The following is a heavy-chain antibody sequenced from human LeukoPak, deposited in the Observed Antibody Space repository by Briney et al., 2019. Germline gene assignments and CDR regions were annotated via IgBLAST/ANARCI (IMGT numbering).Heavy chain of an antibody. CDR3: ARDSSRGAVDY. CDR2: INPSSGGP. Sequence: ASVKVSCKASGGTFSSYAISWVRQAPGQGLEWMGWINPSSGGPNYAQKFQGRVTMTRDTSISTAYLELSRLTSDDTAVYYCARDSSRGAVDYWGQGTLVTVSS. J-gene: IGHJ4*02. V-gene: IGHV1-2*02. CDR1: GGTFSSYA. D-gene: IGHD1-26*01.